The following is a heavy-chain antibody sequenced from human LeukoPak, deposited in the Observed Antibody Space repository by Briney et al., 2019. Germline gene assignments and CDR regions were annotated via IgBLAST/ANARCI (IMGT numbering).Heavy chain of an antibody. CDR3: ASPRGTYIDY. CDR2: IFHTGST. V-gene: IGHV4-38-2*01. CDR1: GYSISTGYF. D-gene: IGHD3-16*01. J-gene: IGHJ4*02. Sequence: SETLSLTCAVSGYSISTGYFWGWIRQSPGQGLEWIGSIFHTGSTSYNPSFKGRVTLSVDTSKNEFSLKLTSVTATDTAIYYCASPRGTYIDYWGQGTPVTVSS.